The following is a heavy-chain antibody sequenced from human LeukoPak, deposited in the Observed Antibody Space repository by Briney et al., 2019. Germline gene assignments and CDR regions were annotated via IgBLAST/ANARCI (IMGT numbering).Heavy chain of an antibody. CDR2: IYYSGST. V-gene: IGHV4-59*01. D-gene: IGHD3-10*01. J-gene: IGHJ3*02. Sequence: SETLSLTCTVSGDSISGFYWSWIRQPPGKGLEWIAYIYYSGSTNYDPSLKSRVTILIETSKNQFSLNLRSVTAAETAVYYWARGGARGSSAFDIWGQGTMVTVSS. CDR3: ARGGARGSSAFDI. CDR1: GDSISGFY.